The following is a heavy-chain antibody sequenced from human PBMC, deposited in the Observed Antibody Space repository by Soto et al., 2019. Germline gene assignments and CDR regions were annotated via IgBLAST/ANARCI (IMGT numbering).Heavy chain of an antibody. CDR1: GFTLDDYA. D-gene: IGHD1-26*01. Sequence: PGGSLRLSCAASGFTLDDYAMHWVRQAPGEGLEWVSGISWNSGSIGYADSVKGRFTISRDNAKNSLYLQMNSLRAEDTALYYCAKDTYSGSYGHFDYWGQGTLVTVSS. J-gene: IGHJ4*02. V-gene: IGHV3-9*01. CDR3: AKDTYSGSYGHFDY. CDR2: ISWNSGSI.